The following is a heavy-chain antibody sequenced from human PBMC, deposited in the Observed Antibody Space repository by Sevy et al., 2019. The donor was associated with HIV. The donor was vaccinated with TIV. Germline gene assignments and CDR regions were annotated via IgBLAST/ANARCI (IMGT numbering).Heavy chain of an antibody. Sequence: GGSLRLSCAASGFIFANYAMNWVRQAPGRGLEWVSVISASGGNTNYVDSVKGRFTISIDNSKNTVYLQMNSLRAEDTAIYYCAKREPTNWFDPWGQGTLVTVSS. CDR3: AKREPTNWFDP. CDR1: GFIFANYA. V-gene: IGHV3-23*01. D-gene: IGHD4-4*01. CDR2: ISASGGNT. J-gene: IGHJ5*02.